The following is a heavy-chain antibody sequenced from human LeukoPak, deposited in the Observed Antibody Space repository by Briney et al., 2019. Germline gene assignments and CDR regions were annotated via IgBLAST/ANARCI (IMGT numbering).Heavy chain of an antibody. CDR1: GFTLSSYE. J-gene: IGHJ4*02. CDR2: IEYGESTT. CDR3: ARNSGWYGIS. D-gene: IGHD6-19*01. V-gene: IGHV3-23*01. Sequence: GGSLRLSCMVSGFTLSSYEMSWIRQAPGKGLEWVSSIEYGESTTHYADSVRGRFTISRDNYKNTLYLQLTSLSDDDTAVYFCARNSGWYGISWGQGALVIVSS.